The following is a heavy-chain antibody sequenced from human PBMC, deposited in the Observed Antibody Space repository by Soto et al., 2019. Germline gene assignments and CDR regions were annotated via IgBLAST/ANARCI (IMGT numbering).Heavy chain of an antibody. CDR1: RFNFNNYA. V-gene: IGHV3-23*01. Sequence: GGSLRLSCAASRFNFNNYAMSWVRQAPGKGLEWVSAISGSGGNTYCADSVKGRFTISRDNSKNTLYLQMNSLRAEDTALYYCAKGYCSSTSCYSFFDYWGQGTLVTVSS. D-gene: IGHD2-2*01. CDR3: AKGYCSSTSCYSFFDY. J-gene: IGHJ4*02. CDR2: ISGSGGNT.